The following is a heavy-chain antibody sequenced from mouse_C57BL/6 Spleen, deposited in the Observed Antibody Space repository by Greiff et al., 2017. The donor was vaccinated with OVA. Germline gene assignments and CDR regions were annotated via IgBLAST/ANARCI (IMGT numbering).Heavy chain of an antibody. Sequence: EVKLVESGGGLVKPGGSLKLSCAASGFTFSDYGMHWVRQAPEKGLEWVAYISSGSSTIYYADTVKGRFTISRDNAKNTLFLQMTSLRSEDTAMYYCAKAYGNYLYYAMDYWGQGTSVTVSS. D-gene: IGHD2-1*01. J-gene: IGHJ4*01. CDR3: AKAYGNYLYYAMDY. V-gene: IGHV5-17*01. CDR2: ISSGSSTI. CDR1: GFTFSDYG.